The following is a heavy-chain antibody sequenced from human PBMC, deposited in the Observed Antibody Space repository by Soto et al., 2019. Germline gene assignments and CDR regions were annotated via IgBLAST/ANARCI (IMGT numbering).Heavy chain of an antibody. CDR2: IDNAGTDS. J-gene: IGHJ6*04. Sequence: EVQLVESGGGLVQPGGSLRLSCAASGFTLSGRSMHWVRHAPGKELVWVSGIDNAGTDSTYADSVKGRFTSSRDNAKNMLYLQMNSLRVEDTAVYYCARGWFGPDVWGKGTTVTVSS. CDR3: ARGWFGPDV. D-gene: IGHD3-10*01. V-gene: IGHV3-74*01. CDR1: GFTLSGRS.